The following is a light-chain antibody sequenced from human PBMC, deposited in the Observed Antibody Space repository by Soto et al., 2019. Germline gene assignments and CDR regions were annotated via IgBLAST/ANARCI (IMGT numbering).Light chain of an antibody. CDR2: DAS. J-gene: IGKJ1*01. CDR3: QKYDSAPEA. Sequence: DIQMTQSPSSLSASVGDRVTITCRASQGISTSLAWYQQEPGKVPKLLIYDASTLQSGVSSRFSGSGSGTDFTLTISSLQPEDVATYYCQKYDSAPEACGQGTKVEI. CDR1: QGISTS. V-gene: IGKV1-27*01.